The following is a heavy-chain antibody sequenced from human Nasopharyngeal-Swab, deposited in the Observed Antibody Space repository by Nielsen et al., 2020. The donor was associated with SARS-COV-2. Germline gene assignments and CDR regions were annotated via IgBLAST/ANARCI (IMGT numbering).Heavy chain of an antibody. CDR2: IKQDESEK. V-gene: IGHV3-7*03. Sequence: VRQAPGKGLEWVANIKQDESEKYYVDSVKGRFTISRDNAKNSLYLQMNSLRAEDTAVYYCARNDFWSGYYKVPMDVWGKGTTVTVS. D-gene: IGHD3-3*01. J-gene: IGHJ6*03. CDR3: ARNDFWSGYYKVPMDV.